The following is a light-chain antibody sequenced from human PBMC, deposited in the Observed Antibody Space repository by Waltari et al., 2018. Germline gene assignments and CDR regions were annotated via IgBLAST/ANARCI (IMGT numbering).Light chain of an antibody. CDR1: SGHSSNI. Sequence: QLVLTQSPSASASLGASVKLTCTLSSGHSSNIIAWLQQQPEKGPRHLMKVNSDGSHSKGDEIPDRFSGSSSGAERYLTISTVQSEDEADYYCQTGGHGTWVFGGGTKLTVL. CDR3: QTGGHGTWV. CDR2: VNSDGSH. J-gene: IGLJ3*02. V-gene: IGLV4-69*01.